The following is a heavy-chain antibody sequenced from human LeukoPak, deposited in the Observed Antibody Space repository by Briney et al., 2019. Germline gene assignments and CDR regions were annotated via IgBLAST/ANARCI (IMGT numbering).Heavy chain of an antibody. CDR1: GFTFSSYG. D-gene: IGHD3-10*01. Sequence: GGSLRLSCAASGFTFSSYGMSWVRQAPGKGLEWVSAISGSGGSTYYADSVKGRFTISRDNSKNTLYLQMNSLRAEDTAVYYCAKLTKRRWFGEANWFDPWGQGTLVTVSS. V-gene: IGHV3-23*01. CDR2: ISGSGGST. CDR3: AKLTKRRWFGEANWFDP. J-gene: IGHJ5*02.